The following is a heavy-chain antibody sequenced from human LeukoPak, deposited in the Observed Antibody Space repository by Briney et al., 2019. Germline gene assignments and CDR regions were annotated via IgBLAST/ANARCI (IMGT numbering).Heavy chain of an antibody. Sequence: ASVKVSCKASGYTFPSYGINWVRQAPGQGLEWMGWISTYHGNTNYAQKLQGRVTMTTDTSTTTAYMELRSLRSDDTAVYYCARDGAAAGTNWFDPWGQGTLVTVSS. V-gene: IGHV1-18*01. J-gene: IGHJ5*02. CDR1: GYTFPSYG. CDR3: ARDGAAAGTNWFDP. CDR2: ISTYHGNT. D-gene: IGHD6-13*01.